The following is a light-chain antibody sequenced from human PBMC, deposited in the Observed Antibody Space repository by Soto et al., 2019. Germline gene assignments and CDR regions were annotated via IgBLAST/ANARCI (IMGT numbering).Light chain of an antibody. J-gene: IGKJ2*01. Sequence: EIVLTQSPATLSLAPGDRANLSCRASQSVSTKNLAWYQQKPGQAPRLLIFGASSRATGISDRFSGSGSGTDFSLAISRLEPDDFAVYYCQQFGSSPPYTFGQGTKVEIK. CDR3: QQFGSSPPYT. V-gene: IGKV3-20*01. CDR1: QSVSTKN. CDR2: GAS.